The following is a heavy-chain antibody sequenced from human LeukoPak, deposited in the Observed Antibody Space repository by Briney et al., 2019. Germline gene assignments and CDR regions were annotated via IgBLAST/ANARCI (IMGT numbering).Heavy chain of an antibody. CDR1: GFTFDDYT. V-gene: IGHV3-43*01. CDR2: ISWDGGST. CDR3: ARWNFYYYGMDV. J-gene: IGHJ6*02. D-gene: IGHD1-1*01. Sequence: GGSLRLSCAASGFTFDDYTMHWVRQAPGKGLEWVSLISWDGGSTYYADSVKGRFTISRDNSKNSLYLQMNSLRTEDTALYYCARWNFYYYGMDVWGQGTTVTVSS.